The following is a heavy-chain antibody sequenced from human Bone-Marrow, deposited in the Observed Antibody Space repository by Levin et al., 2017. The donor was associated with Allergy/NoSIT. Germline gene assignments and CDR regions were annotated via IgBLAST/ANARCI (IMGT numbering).Heavy chain of an antibody. CDR1: GFTFYSYA. Sequence: GGSLRLSCSASGFTFYSYAMNWVRQAPGKGLEWVSSISGSGGTTYYADSVKGRFTISRDNSRNTLYLEMNILRAEDTAVYYCARERITGTTRGGIYGMDVWGQGTTVTVSS. J-gene: IGHJ6*02. CDR2: ISGSGGTT. V-gene: IGHV3-23*01. D-gene: IGHD1-7*01. CDR3: ARERITGTTRGGIYGMDV.